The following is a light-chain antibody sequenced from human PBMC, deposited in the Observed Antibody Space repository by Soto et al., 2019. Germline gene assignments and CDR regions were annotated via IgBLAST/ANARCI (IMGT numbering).Light chain of an antibody. J-gene: IGLJ1*01. CDR3: SSYTSSSTRV. Sequence: QSVLTQPASVSGSPGQSIAISCTGISSDVGGYNYVSWYQQHPGKAPQLIIYEVTNRPSGVSNRFSGSKSGNTASLTISGLQAEDEADYYCSSYTSSSTRVFGTGTKVTVL. CDR2: EVT. V-gene: IGLV2-14*01. CDR1: SSDVGGYNY.